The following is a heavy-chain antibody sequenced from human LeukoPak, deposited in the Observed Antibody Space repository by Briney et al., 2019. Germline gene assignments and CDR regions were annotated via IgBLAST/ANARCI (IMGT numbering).Heavy chain of an antibody. CDR2: ISSSSSYI. V-gene: IGHV3-21*01. D-gene: IGHD3-3*02. CDR3: ARGGGPLGSN. CDR1: GFTFSSYS. Sequence: PGGSLRLSCAASGFTFSSYSMNWVRQAPGEGLEWVSSISSSSSYIYYADSVKGRFTISRDNAKNSLYLQMNSLRAEDTAVYYCARGGGPLGSNWGQGTLVTVSS. J-gene: IGHJ4*02.